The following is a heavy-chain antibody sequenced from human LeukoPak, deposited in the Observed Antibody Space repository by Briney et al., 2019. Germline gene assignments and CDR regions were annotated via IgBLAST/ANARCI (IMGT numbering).Heavy chain of an antibody. J-gene: IGHJ3*02. V-gene: IGHV1-24*01. CDR1: GHTLSELS. CDR2: FDPEHGEI. Sequence: SVQVSCKLSGHTLSELSMHWVRQAPGEGLEWMGGFDPEHGEIVYAQKFQGRITLTEDTSTDTAYMNLSSLTSDDTAVYYCATDVIGLIKIVRRPFDIWGPGTMLTVSS. D-gene: IGHD2-21*01. CDR3: ATDVIGLIKIVRRPFDI.